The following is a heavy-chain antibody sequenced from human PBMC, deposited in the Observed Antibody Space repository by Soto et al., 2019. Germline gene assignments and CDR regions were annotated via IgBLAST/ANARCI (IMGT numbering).Heavy chain of an antibody. J-gene: IGHJ4*02. Sequence: PXGSLRIWWAASGVTFSSYAMIWVRKAPGKGLEWVSAISGRGGSTYYADSVKGRFTISRDNSKNTLYLQMNSLRDEDTAVYYCAKQITPYQPHYFDYWGQGTLVTVSS. CDR3: AKQITPYQPHYFDY. CDR1: GVTFSSYA. V-gene: IGHV3-23*01. D-gene: IGHD2-2*01. CDR2: ISGRGGST.